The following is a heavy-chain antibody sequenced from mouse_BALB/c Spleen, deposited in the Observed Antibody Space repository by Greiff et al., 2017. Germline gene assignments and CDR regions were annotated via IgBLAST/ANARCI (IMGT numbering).Heavy chain of an antibody. V-gene: IGHV5-12-1*01. CDR1: GFAFSSYD. D-gene: IGHD1-1*01. Sequence: EVKLMESGGGLVKPGGSLKLSCAASGFAFSSYDMSWVRQTPEKRLEWVAYISSGGGSTYYPDTVKGRFTISRDNAKNTLYLQMSSLKSEDTAMYYCARDGSPFAYWGQGTLVTVSA. J-gene: IGHJ3*01. CDR2: ISSGGGST. CDR3: ARDGSPFAY.